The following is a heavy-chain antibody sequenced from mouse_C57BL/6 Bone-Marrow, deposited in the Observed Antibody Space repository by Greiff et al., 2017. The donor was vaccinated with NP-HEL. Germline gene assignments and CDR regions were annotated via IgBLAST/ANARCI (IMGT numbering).Heavy chain of an antibody. Sequence: EVNLVESGGGLVQSGRSLRLSCATSGFTFSDFYMEWVRQAPGKGLEWIAASRNKANDYTTEYSASVKCRFIVSSDTSQSIHYHKMNALRAEDTAIYYCARSYYSNPYWYIDVWDTGTTVTVSS. V-gene: IGHV7-1*01. CDR3: ARSYYSNPYWYIDV. CDR2: SRNKANDYTT. D-gene: IGHD2-5*01. CDR1: GFTFSDFY. J-gene: IGHJ1*03.